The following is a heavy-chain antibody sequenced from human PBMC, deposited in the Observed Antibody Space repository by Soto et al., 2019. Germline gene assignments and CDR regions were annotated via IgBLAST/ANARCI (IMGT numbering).Heavy chain of an antibody. Sequence: QVQLVQSGAEVKKPGSSVKVACKASGGTFKNHAINWVRQAPGQGLAWMGGIIPSFGTSNYAQKFQGRVTITADESTRTAYMELSSLRSEDTAVYYCVRAKMREMATILRDKWFDPWGQGNLVTVSS. V-gene: IGHV1-69*01. CDR2: IIPSFGTS. J-gene: IGHJ5*02. D-gene: IGHD5-12*01. CDR1: GGTFKNHA. CDR3: VRAKMREMATILRDKWFDP.